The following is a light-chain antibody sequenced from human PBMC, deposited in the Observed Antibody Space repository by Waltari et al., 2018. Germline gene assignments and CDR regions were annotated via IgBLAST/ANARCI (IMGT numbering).Light chain of an antibody. CDR2: SAS. V-gene: IGKV1-9*01. CDR3: QQHNSYQWT. CDR1: QVTSTY. J-gene: IGKJ1*01. Sequence: NQLNQSPSPLAASLGDRVTITVRAMQVTSTYLAWDQQKPGKAPKLLIYSASTLQSGVPSRFSGSGSGTDFTLTLSSLQPEDFATYYCQQHNSYQWTFGQGTKVEIK.